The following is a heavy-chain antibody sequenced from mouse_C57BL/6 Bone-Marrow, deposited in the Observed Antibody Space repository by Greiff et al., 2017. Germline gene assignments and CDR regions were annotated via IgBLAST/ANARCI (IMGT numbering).Heavy chain of an antibody. Sequence: VQLKQSGPELVKPGASVKMSCKASGYTFTDYNMHWVKQSHGKSLEWIGYINPNNGGTSYNQKFKGKATLTVNKSSSTAYMELRSLTSEDSAVYYCARSDYYGPAGGYWGQGTTLTVSS. V-gene: IGHV1-22*01. D-gene: IGHD1-1*01. CDR2: INPNNGGT. J-gene: IGHJ2*01. CDR1: GYTFTDYN. CDR3: ARSDYYGPAGGY.